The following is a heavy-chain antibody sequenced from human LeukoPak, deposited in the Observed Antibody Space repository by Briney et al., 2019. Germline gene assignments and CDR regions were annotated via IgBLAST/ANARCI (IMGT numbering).Heavy chain of an antibody. D-gene: IGHD2-21*02. CDR1: GGSINGNY. CDR3: ARVFRGAVTANWFDI. Sequence: PSETLSLSCTVSGGSINGNYWTWIRQPPGKGLEWNGFMHDDGRTNYNPSLTSRVSLSIDKSTNEFSLNLRSVTAADTAVYYCARVFRGAVTANWFDIWGQGTLVTVSA. J-gene: IGHJ5*02. CDR2: MHDDGRT. V-gene: IGHV4-59*01.